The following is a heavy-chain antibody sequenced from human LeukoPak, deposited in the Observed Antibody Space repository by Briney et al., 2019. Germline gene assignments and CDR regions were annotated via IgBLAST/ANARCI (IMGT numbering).Heavy chain of an antibody. CDR1: GFSFSSYS. Sequence: GGSLRLSCAASGFSFSSYSMNWVRQAPGKEPEWISYISITGETIYYADSVTGRFTISRDNVQRSIYLEMNSLRDDDTAVYYCVSSAPGFDYWGRGTLVNVSS. CDR3: VSSAPGFDY. J-gene: IGHJ4*02. V-gene: IGHV3-48*02. CDR2: ISITGETI.